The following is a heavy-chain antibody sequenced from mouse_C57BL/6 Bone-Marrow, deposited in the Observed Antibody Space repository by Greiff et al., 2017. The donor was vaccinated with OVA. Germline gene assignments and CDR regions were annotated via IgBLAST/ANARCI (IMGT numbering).Heavy chain of an antibody. Sequence: QVQLQQPGAELVRPGTSVKLSCKASGYTFTSYWMHWVKQRPGQGLEWIGVIDPSDSYTNYNQKFKGKATLTVDTSSSTAYMQLSSLTSEDSAVYDCAHYYGSSPYYFDYWGQGTTLTVSS. CDR3: AHYYGSSPYYFDY. D-gene: IGHD1-1*01. V-gene: IGHV1-59*01. J-gene: IGHJ2*01. CDR1: GYTFTSYW. CDR2: IDPSDSYT.